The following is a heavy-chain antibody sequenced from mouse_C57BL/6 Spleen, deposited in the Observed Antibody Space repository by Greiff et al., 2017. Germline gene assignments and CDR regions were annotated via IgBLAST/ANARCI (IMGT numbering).Heavy chain of an antibody. CDR3: TRDTVVAPYAMDY. Sequence: EVQRVESGEGLVKPGGSLKLSCAASGFTFSSYAMSWVRQTPEKRLEWVAYISSGGDYIYYADHVKGRFTISRDNARNTLYLQMSRLKSEDTAMYYCTRDTVVAPYAMDYWGQGTSVTVSS. J-gene: IGHJ4*01. D-gene: IGHD1-1*01. CDR1: GFTFSSYA. CDR2: ISSGGDYI. V-gene: IGHV5-9-1*02.